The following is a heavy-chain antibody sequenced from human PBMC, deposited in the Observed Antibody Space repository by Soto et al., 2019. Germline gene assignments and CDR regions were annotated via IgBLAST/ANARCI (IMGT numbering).Heavy chain of an antibody. Sequence: GESLKICCNGSGDSFSSSWIRSECQLQGKGMEWMGFIYPGDSDTRYSPSFQGQVTISADKSISTAHLQWSSLKASDTAMYYCARHAGIAAAGTSYYYYYYYMDVWGKETTVTVSS. CDR1: GDSFSSSW. V-gene: IGHV5-51*01. CDR3: ARHAGIAAAGTSYYYYYYYMDV. D-gene: IGHD6-13*01. CDR2: IYPGDSDT. J-gene: IGHJ6*03.